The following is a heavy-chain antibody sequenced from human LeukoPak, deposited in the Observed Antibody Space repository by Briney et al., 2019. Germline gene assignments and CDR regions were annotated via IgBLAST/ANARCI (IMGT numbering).Heavy chain of an antibody. CDR2: IWYDGSNK. Sequence: GSLRLSCAASGFTFSSYGMHWVRQAPGKGLEWVAVIWYDGSNKYYADSVKGRFTISRDNSKNTLYLQMNSLRAEDTAVYYCATIPFDSSGFYDAFDIWGQGTMVTVSS. V-gene: IGHV3-33*01. CDR3: ATIPFDSSGFYDAFDI. D-gene: IGHD6-19*01. CDR1: GFTFSSYG. J-gene: IGHJ3*02.